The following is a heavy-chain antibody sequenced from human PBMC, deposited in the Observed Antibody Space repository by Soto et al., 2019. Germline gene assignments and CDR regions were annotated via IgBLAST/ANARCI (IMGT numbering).Heavy chain of an antibody. J-gene: IGHJ4*02. D-gene: IGHD5-12*01. CDR3: ARDPTPRRWLQFILSTKVKKNVPGFDY. Sequence: EVQLVESGGGLVQPGGSLRLSCAASGFTFSSYWMHWVRQAPGKGLVWVSRINSDGSSTSYADSVKGRFTISRDNAKNTLYLQMNSLRAEDTAVYYCARDPTPRRWLQFILSTKVKKNVPGFDYWGQGSLVTVSS. CDR1: GFTFSSYW. V-gene: IGHV3-74*01. CDR2: INSDGSST.